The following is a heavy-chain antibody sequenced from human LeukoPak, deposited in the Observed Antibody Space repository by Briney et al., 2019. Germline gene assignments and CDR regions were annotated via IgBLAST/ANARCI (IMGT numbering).Heavy chain of an antibody. CDR3: ARGGHCTKGVCYIFDY. Sequence: ASVKVSCKASGYMFTSYGISWVRQAPGQGLEWMGWVSPYDGRTNYAQKLQGRVTMTTDTSTSTAYMEPRSLRSDDTAVYYCARGGHCTKGVCYIFDYWGQGTLVTVSS. D-gene: IGHD2-8*01. V-gene: IGHV1-18*01. CDR1: GYMFTSYG. CDR2: VSPYDGRT. J-gene: IGHJ4*02.